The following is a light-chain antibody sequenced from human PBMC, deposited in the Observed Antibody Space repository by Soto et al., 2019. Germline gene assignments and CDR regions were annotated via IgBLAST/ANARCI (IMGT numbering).Light chain of an antibody. V-gene: IGLV2-8*01. CDR3: SSYAGSNSV. CDR1: SSDVGGYNY. CDR2: EVS. J-gene: IGLJ3*02. Sequence: QSALTQPPSASGSPGQSVTISCTGTSSDVGGYNYVSWYQQHPGKAPKVMIYEVSKRPSGVPDRFSGSKSGNTASRTVSGLQAEDEAYYYCSSYAGSNSVFGGGTKLTVL.